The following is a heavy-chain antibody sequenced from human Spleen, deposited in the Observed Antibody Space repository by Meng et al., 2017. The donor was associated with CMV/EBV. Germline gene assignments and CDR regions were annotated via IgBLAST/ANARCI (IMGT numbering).Heavy chain of an antibody. CDR2: INYSGST. CDR1: GGSISSHY. V-gene: IGHV4-59*11. CDR3: ARDRGDYDILTGYYANWFDP. J-gene: IGHJ5*02. D-gene: IGHD3-9*01. Sequence: SETLSLTCTVSGGSISSHYWTWIRQPPGKGLEWIGCINYSGSTNYNPSLESRVAISVDTSKNQFSLKLSSVTAADTAVYYCARDRGDYDILTGYYANWFDPWGQGTLVIVSS.